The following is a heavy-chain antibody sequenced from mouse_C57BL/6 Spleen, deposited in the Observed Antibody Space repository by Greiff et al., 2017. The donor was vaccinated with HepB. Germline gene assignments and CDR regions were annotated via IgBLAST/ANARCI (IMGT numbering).Heavy chain of an antibody. D-gene: IGHD2-12*01. CDR2: ISDGGSYT. CDR1: GFTFSSYA. CDR3: ATYSTRYFDV. Sequence: EVQGVESGGGLVKPGGSLKLSCAASGFTFSSYAMSWVRQTPEKRLEWVATISDGGSYTYYPDNVKGRFTISRDNAKNNLYLQMSHLKSEDTAMYYCATYSTRYFDVWGTGTTVTVSS. J-gene: IGHJ1*03. V-gene: IGHV5-4*01.